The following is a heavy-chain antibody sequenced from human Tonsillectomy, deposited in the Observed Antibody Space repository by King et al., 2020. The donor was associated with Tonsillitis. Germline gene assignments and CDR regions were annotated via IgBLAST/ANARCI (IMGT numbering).Heavy chain of an antibody. D-gene: IGHD5-12*01. V-gene: IGHV5-51*01. J-gene: IGHJ4*02. CDR2: IYPGDSET. Sequence: VQLVESGAEVKKPGESLRISCKGSGYTFTNYWIGWVRQVPGKGLECMGIIYPGDSETEYSPSFHGQVTISADKSISTAYLQWSSLKASDSGLYYCARRDASGYYYFDSWGPGTLVTVSS. CDR3: ARRDASGYYYFDS. CDR1: GYTFTNYW.